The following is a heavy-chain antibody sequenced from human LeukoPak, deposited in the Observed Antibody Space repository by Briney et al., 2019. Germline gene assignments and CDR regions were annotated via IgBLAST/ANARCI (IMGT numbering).Heavy chain of an antibody. CDR3: ARDLYSGSTSLFYYYYGMDV. J-gene: IGHJ6*02. CDR2: IRYDGSNK. D-gene: IGHD2-2*01. Sequence: GSLRLSCAASGFTFSTYGMHWVRQAPGKGLEWVAFIRYDGSNKYYADSVKGRFTISRDNSKNTLYLQMNSLRAEDTAVYYCARDLYSGSTSLFYYYYGMDVWGQGTTVTVSS. V-gene: IGHV3-30*02. CDR1: GFTFSTYG.